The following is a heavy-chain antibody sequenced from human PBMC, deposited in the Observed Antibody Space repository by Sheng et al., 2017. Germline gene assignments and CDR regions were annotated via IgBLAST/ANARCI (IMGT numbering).Heavy chain of an antibody. CDR3: VRSGVPNGFDI. CDR2: IDGDGSTT. D-gene: IGHD2-15*01. V-gene: IGHV3-74*03. Sequence: GGSLRLSCAASGFTSSRHWMQWVRQAPGKGLVWVSRIDGDGSTTTYADSVKGRFTIFRDNAKNTLYLQMNSLRAEDTAVYYCVRSGVPNGFDIWGQGTMVTVSS. J-gene: IGHJ3*02. CDR1: GFTSSRHW.